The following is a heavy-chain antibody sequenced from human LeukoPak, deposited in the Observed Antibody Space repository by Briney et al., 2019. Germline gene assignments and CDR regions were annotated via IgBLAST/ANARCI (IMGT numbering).Heavy chain of an antibody. V-gene: IGHV4-59*01. CDR2: IYYSGGT. J-gene: IGHJ4*02. Sequence: SETLSLTCTVPGGSISSYYWSWIRQPPGKGLEWIGYIYYSGGTNYNPSLKSRVTISVDTSKNQFSLKLSSVTAADTAVYYCARINYYDSSGASDYWGQGTLVTVSS. CDR1: GGSISSYY. CDR3: ARINYYDSSGASDY. D-gene: IGHD3-22*01.